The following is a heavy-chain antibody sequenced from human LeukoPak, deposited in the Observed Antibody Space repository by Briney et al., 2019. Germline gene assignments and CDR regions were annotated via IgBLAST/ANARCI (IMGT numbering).Heavy chain of an antibody. V-gene: IGHV1-8*03. CDR3: AREDMDV. CDR1: GYTFTDYY. CDR2: MNPNSGNT. J-gene: IGHJ6*03. Sequence: ASVKVSCKASGYTFTDYYMNWVRQAPGQGLEWMGWMNPNSGNTGYAQKFQGRVTITRNTSISTAYMELSSLRSEDTAVYYCAREDMDVWGKGTTVTVSS.